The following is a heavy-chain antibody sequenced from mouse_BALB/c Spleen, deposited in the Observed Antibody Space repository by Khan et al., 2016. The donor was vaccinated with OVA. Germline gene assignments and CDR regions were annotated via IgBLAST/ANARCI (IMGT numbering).Heavy chain of an antibody. CDR2: IAPANGNT. V-gene: IGHV14-3*02. D-gene: IGHD2-10*02. J-gene: IGHJ1*01. CDR3: ARPSYDPRDFEV. Sequence: VQLQQSGAELVKPGASVKLSCTASGFNIKDTYLHWVKQRPEQGLEWIGRIAPANGNTQFDPKFQGKATITSDTSSNTSYLQPNSLTSEDTAVYYCARPSYDPRDFEVWGAGTTVTVSS. CDR1: GFNIKDTY.